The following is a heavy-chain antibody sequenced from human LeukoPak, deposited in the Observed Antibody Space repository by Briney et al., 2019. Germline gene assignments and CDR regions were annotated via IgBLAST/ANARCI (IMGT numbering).Heavy chain of an antibody. J-gene: IGHJ4*02. Sequence: GGALRLSCAASGFTFSSDSMRWVRQAPGERLEWVSSISSSSSYIYYADSVKGRFTISRDNAKNSLYLQMNSLRAEDTAVYYCASACGSGDYWGQGTLVTVSS. CDR1: GFTFSSDS. CDR2: ISSSSSYI. CDR3: ASACGSGDY. V-gene: IGHV3-21*01. D-gene: IGHD3-10*01.